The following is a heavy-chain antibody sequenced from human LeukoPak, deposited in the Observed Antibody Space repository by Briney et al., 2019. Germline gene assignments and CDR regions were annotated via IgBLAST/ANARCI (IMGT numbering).Heavy chain of an antibody. V-gene: IGHV3-48*01. D-gene: IGHD6-19*01. CDR1: GFTFSTYS. CDR3: ARGDPRGIAVAGEYYYYYGMDV. J-gene: IGHJ6*02. Sequence: GGSLRLSCAASGFTFSTYSMNWVRQAPGKGLEWVSYISSSSSTIYYADSVKGRFTISRDNSKNTLYLQMNSLRAEDTAVYYCARGDPRGIAVAGEYYYYYGMDVWDQGTTVTVS. CDR2: ISSSSSTI.